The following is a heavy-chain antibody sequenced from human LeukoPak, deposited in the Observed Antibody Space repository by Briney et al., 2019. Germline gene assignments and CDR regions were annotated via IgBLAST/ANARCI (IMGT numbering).Heavy chain of an antibody. CDR1: GGSTSSRSYY. CDR2: IYYTGST. J-gene: IGHJ5*02. Sequence: SETLSLTCTVSGGSTSSRSYYWGWIRQAPGKGLEWIGNIYYTGSTYYNPSLKSRVTVSLDTSKSQFSLKLNSVTAADTAVYYCARVRVQSPRGWFDPWGQGTLVTASS. CDR3: ARVRVQSPRGWFDP. V-gene: IGHV4-39*07.